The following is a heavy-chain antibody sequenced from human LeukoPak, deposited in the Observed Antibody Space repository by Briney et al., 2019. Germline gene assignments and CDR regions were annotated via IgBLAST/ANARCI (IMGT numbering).Heavy chain of an antibody. D-gene: IGHD3-10*01. J-gene: IGHJ4*02. CDR2: INPNSGGT. CDR1: GYTFTGYY. Sequence: ASVKVSCKASGYTFTGYYMHWVRQAPGQGLEWMGWINPNSGGTNYAQKFQGRVTMTRDTSISTAYMELSRLRSDDTAVYYCARGRGGSGGFKYYFDYWGQGTLVTVSS. CDR3: ARGRGGSGGFKYYFDY. V-gene: IGHV1-2*02.